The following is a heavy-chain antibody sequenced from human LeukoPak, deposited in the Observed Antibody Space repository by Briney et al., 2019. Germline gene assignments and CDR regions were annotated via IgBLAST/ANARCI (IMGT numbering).Heavy chain of an antibody. CDR1: GGSISSGGYY. CDR2: IYYSGST. V-gene: IGHV4-31*03. Sequence: SQTLSLTCTVSGGSISSGGYYWSWIRQHPGKGLEWIGYIYYSGSTYYNPSLKSRVTISVDTSKNQFSLKLSFATAADTAVYYCARGRYSSSFWFDPWGQGTLVTVSS. CDR3: ARGRYSSSFWFDP. J-gene: IGHJ5*02. D-gene: IGHD6-6*01.